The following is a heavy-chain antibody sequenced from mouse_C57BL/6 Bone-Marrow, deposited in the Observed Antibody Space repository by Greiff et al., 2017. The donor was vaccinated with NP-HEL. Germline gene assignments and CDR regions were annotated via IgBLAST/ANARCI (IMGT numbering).Heavy chain of an antibody. D-gene: IGHD2-2*01. CDR2: ISDGGSYT. CDR3: ARDGYDGYFDV. CDR1: GFTFSSYA. J-gene: IGHJ1*03. V-gene: IGHV5-4*01. Sequence: DVKLQESGGGLVKPGGSLKLSCAASGFTFSSYAMSWVRQTPEKRLEWVATISDGGSYTYYPDNVKGRFTISRDNAKNNLYLQMSHLKSEDTAMYYCARDGYDGYFDVWGTGTTVTVSS.